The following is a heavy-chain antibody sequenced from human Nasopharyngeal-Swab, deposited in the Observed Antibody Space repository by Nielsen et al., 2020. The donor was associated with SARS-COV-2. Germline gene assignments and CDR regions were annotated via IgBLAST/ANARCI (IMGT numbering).Heavy chain of an antibody. CDR3: ARGYGAAFDY. V-gene: IGHV1-18*01. J-gene: IGHJ4*02. D-gene: IGHD3-10*01. CDR2: ISADSGHT. Sequence: WVRQAPGQGLEWMGWISADSGHTTYAQKPQGRVTLTKVTPTSTAYMDLRDLRSDDTAVYYCARGYGAAFDYWGQGTLVTVSS.